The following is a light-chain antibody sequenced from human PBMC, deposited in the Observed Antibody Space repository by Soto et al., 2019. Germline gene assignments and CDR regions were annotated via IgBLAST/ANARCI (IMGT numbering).Light chain of an antibody. CDR3: QQYHNWPPIT. Sequence: EIVLTQSPGTLSLSPGERATLSCRASQSVSSSYIAWYQQKPGQAPRLLIYGASSRATGIPDRFSGSGTGTEFTLTISNVQSEDSAVYYCQQYHNWPPITFGQGTRLEIK. CDR1: QSVSSSY. J-gene: IGKJ5*01. V-gene: IGKV3-20*01. CDR2: GAS.